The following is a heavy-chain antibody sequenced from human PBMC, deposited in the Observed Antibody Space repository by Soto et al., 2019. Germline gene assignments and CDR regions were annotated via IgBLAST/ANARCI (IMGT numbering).Heavy chain of an antibody. J-gene: IGHJ4*02. CDR3: ATVKHYDYIWGSYRSYYFDY. CDR1: GYTLTELS. V-gene: IGHV1-24*01. D-gene: IGHD3-16*02. Sequence: VASVKVSCKVSGYTLTELSMHWVRQAPGKGLEWMGGFDPEDGETIYAQKFQGRVTMTEDTSTDTAYMELSSLRSEDTAVYYCATVKHYDYIWGSYRSYYFDYWGQGTLVTVSS. CDR2: FDPEDGET.